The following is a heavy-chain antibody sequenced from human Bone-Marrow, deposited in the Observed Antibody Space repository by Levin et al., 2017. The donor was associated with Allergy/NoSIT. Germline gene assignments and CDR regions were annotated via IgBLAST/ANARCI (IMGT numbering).Heavy chain of an antibody. J-gene: IGHJ4*02. D-gene: IGHD4-17*01. CDR2: INHSGST. Sequence: KAGGSLRLSCAVYGGSFSGYYWSWIRQPPGKGLEWIGEINHSGSTNYNPSLKSRVTISVDTSKNQFSLKLSSVTAADTAVYYCARHDYGDYVLDYWGQGTLVTVSS. CDR3: ARHDYGDYVLDY. V-gene: IGHV4-34*01. CDR1: GGSFSGYY.